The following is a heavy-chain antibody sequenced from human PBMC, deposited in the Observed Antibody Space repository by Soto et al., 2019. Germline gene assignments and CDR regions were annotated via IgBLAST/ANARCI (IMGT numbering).Heavy chain of an antibody. CDR2: IYYSGST. V-gene: IGHV4-39*01. CDR3: ASPTTYGDYVWYFDY. CDR1: GGSISSSSYY. D-gene: IGHD4-17*01. J-gene: IGHJ4*02. Sequence: QLQLQESGPGLVKPSETLSLTCTVSGGSISSSSYYWGWIRQPPGKGLEWIGSIYYSGSTYYNPSLKSRVTISVDTSKNQFSLKLSSVTAADTAGYYCASPTTYGDYVWYFDYWGQGTLVTVSS.